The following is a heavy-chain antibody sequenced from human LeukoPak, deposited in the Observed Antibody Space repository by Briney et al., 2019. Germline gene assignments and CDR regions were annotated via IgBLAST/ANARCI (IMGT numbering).Heavy chain of an antibody. V-gene: IGHV4-4*09. CDR2: IYTSGST. D-gene: IGHD2-2*01. J-gene: IGHJ4*02. CDR3: VRETFYCSSTSCYQNFDY. CDR1: GGSISSYY. Sequence: SETLSLTCTVSGGSISSYYWSWIRQPPGKGLEWIGYIYTSGSTNYNPSLKSRVTISVDTSKNQFSLKLSSVTAADTAVYYCVRETFYCSSTSCYQNFDYWGQGTLVTVSS.